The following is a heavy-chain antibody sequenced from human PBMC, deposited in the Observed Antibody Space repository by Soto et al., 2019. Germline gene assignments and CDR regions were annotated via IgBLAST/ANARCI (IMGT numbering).Heavy chain of an antibody. D-gene: IGHD4-17*01. J-gene: IGHJ3*02. Sequence: SETLYLTCTVSGGSISSYYWSWILQPPGKGLEWIGYIYYSGSTNYNPSLKSRVTISVDTSKNQFSLKLSSVTAADTAVYYCARQGDYGDYDAFDIWGQGTMVTVSS. V-gene: IGHV4-59*08. CDR1: GGSISSYY. CDR2: IYYSGST. CDR3: ARQGDYGDYDAFDI.